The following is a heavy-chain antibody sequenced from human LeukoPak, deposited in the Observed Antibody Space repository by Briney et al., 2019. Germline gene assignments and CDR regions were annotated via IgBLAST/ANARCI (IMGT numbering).Heavy chain of an antibody. D-gene: IGHD4-23*01. CDR2: ISYDGSNK. Sequence: GRSLRLSCAASGFTFSSYAMHWVRQAPGKGLEWVAVISYDGSNKYYADSVKGRFTISRDNSKNTLYLQMNSLRAEDMAVYYCARDDENYGGNSGFVDYWGQGTLVTVSS. CDR3: ARDDENYGGNSGFVDY. V-gene: IGHV3-30*04. CDR1: GFTFSSYA. J-gene: IGHJ4*02.